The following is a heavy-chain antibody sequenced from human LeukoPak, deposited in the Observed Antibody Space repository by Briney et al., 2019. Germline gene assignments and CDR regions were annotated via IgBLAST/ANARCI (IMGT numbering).Heavy chain of an antibody. CDR2: LSHSGST. Sequence: SETLSLTCTVSGYSISSGYFWGWIRQPPGKGLEWIGSLSHSGSTYYIPSLKSRVTISVDMSKNQFSLKLSSVTAADTAVYYCARHGGRGYSYWGQGTLVTVSS. V-gene: IGHV4-38-2*02. J-gene: IGHJ4*02. CDR3: ARHGGRGYSY. CDR1: GYSISSGYF. D-gene: IGHD5-18*01.